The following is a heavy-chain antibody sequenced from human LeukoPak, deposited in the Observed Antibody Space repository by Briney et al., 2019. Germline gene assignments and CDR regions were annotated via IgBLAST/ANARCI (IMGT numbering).Heavy chain of an antibody. CDR2: INHSGST. J-gene: IGHJ4*02. CDR3: GRQSYYYDRSGSPSAGPGYYIDY. V-gene: IGHV4-34*01. CDR1: GGSFSRYY. Sequence: SETLSLTCAVYGGSFSRYYWSWIRQPRGKGLEWLGEINHSGSTNYNPFLKRRVPILVDPSKNQFFSKLRSVTAADPGLFFCGRQSYYYDRSGSPSAGPGYYIDYWGQGTLVTVSS. D-gene: IGHD3-22*01.